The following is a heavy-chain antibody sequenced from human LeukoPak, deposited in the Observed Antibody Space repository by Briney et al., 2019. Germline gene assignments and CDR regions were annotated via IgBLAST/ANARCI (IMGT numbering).Heavy chain of an antibody. D-gene: IGHD3-22*01. CDR1: GGTFSSYA. V-gene: IGHV1-69*13. CDR2: IIPIFGTA. J-gene: IGHJ4*02. CDR3: ARDLLPNNYYDSSGPL. Sequence: SVKVSCKASGGTFSSYAISWVRQAPGQGLEWMGGIIPIFGTATYAQKFQGRVTITADESTSTAYMELSSLRSEDTAVYYCARDLLPNNYYDSSGPLWGQGTLVTVSS.